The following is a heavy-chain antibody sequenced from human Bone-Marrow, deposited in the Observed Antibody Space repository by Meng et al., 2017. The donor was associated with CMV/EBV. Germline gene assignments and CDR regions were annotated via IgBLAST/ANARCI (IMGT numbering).Heavy chain of an antibody. J-gene: IGHJ4*02. CDR2: INPNSGGT. CDR1: GYTFTANY. Sequence: ASVKVSCKASGYTFTANYMHWMRQAPGQGLEWMGWINPNSGGTNYAQKFQGRVTMTRDTSISTVYMELNRLRSDDTAVYYCAVEMSTVGAYWGQGPLVTVSS. D-gene: IGHD5-24*01. V-gene: IGHV1-2*02. CDR3: AVEMSTVGAY.